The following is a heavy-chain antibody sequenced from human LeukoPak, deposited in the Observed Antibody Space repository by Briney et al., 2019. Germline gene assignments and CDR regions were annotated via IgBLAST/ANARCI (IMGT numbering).Heavy chain of an antibody. CDR3: AKGSSGWYDVEDY. Sequence: GGSLRLSSAASGFTLSSYAMSRVRQAPGEGLEWVSAISGSGGSTYYADSVKGRFTISRDNSKNTLYLQMNSLRAEDTAVYYCAKGSSGWYDVEDYWGQGTLVTVSS. CDR2: ISGSGGST. J-gene: IGHJ4*02. V-gene: IGHV3-23*01. CDR1: GFTLSSYA. D-gene: IGHD6-19*01.